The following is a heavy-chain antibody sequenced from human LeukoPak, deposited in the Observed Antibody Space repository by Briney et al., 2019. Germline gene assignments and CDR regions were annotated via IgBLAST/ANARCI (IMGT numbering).Heavy chain of an antibody. Sequence: GESLKISCKGSGYSFTNYWIGWVRQMPGKGLKWMGIIYPGDSDTRYSPSYQGQVTISADKSISTAYVQWSSLKASDTAMYYCARLSSGYYGGVDFWGQGTLVTVSS. D-gene: IGHD3-22*01. CDR1: GYSFTNYW. CDR3: ARLSSGYYGGVDF. CDR2: IYPGDSDT. V-gene: IGHV5-51*01. J-gene: IGHJ4*02.